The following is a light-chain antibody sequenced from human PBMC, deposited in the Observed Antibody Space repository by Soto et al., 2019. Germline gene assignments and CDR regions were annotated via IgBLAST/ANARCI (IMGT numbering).Light chain of an antibody. J-gene: IGLJ1*01. CDR2: EVS. Sequence: QSFLSQPVSVSGSPGRSITISCTGTNTDVGAYNYVSWYQQHPGKAPKLMIYEVSNRPSGFSDRFSGSKSGNTASLTISGLQAEDEADYYCSSYTDSGTLVFGAGTKVTVL. CDR3: SSYTDSGTLV. V-gene: IGLV2-14*01. CDR1: NTDVGAYNY.